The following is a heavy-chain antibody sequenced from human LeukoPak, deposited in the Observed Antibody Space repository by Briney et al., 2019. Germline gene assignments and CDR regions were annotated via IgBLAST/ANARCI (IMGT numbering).Heavy chain of an antibody. CDR1: GYSISSGYY. CDR3: ARDGREYSSSSWNWFDP. D-gene: IGHD6-6*01. Sequence: SETLSLTCTVSGYSISSGYYWGWIRQPPGKGLEWIGSIYHSGSTYYNPSLKSRVTISVDTSKNQFSLKLSSVTAADTAVYYCARDGREYSSSSWNWFDPWGQGTLVTVSS. V-gene: IGHV4-38-2*02. CDR2: IYHSGST. J-gene: IGHJ5*02.